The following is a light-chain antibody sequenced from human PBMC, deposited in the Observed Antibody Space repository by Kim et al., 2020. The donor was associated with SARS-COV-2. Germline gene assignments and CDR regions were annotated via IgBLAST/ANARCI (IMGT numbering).Light chain of an antibody. CDR2: AAP. Sequence: LSLSPGERATLAGRASQRFSSRFFARYQQKPGRAPRLLLYAAPSRATGIPDRFSGSGSGTDFTLTISRLEPQDFAVYYCQQFGRSFGGGTKVDIK. V-gene: IGKV3-20*01. CDR3: QQFGRS. CDR1: QRFSSRF. J-gene: IGKJ4*01.